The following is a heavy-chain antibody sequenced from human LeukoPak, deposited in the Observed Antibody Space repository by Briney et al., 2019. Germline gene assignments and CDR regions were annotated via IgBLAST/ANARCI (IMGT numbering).Heavy chain of an antibody. J-gene: IGHJ6*02. D-gene: IGHD3-22*01. Sequence: GESLKISCKGSGYSFTSYWIGWVRQMPGKGLEWMGIIYPGDSDTRYSPSFQGQVTISADKSISTAYLQWSSLKASDTAMYYCARLPQGYYYDSSGYYYVRDYYYGMDVWGQGTTVTVSS. V-gene: IGHV5-51*01. CDR3: ARLPQGYYYDSSGYYYVRDYYYGMDV. CDR1: GYSFTSYW. CDR2: IYPGDSDT.